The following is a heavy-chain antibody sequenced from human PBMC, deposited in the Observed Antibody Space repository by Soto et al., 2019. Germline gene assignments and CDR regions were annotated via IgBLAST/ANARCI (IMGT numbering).Heavy chain of an antibody. Sequence: QVQLQESGPGLVEPSETLSLTCTVSGDCISRYYWSWIRQSAEKGLKWIGRISATGTTSYIPSLKSRITLSVDTSKNQFPLNLKFVTAADTAVYFCARYQSGAADFWGQGTVVTVS. J-gene: IGHJ3*01. CDR3: ARYQSGAADF. CDR1: GDCISRYY. D-gene: IGHD7-27*01. CDR2: ISATGTT. V-gene: IGHV4-4*07.